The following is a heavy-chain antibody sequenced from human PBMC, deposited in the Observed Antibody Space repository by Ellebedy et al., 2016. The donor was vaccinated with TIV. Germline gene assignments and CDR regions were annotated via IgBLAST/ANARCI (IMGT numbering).Heavy chain of an antibody. CDR3: ARPHYYDSSGYSMNFDY. Sequence: GESLKISCAASGFTFSSYWMSWVRQAPGKGLEWVANIKQDGSEKYYVDSVKGRFTISRDNAKNSLYLQMNSLRVEDTAVYYCARPHYYDSSGYSMNFDYWGQGTLVTVSS. V-gene: IGHV3-7*03. J-gene: IGHJ4*02. D-gene: IGHD3-22*01. CDR2: IKQDGSEK. CDR1: GFTFSSYW.